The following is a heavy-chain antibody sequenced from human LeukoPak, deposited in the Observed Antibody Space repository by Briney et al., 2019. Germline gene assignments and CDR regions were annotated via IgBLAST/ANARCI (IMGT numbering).Heavy chain of an antibody. V-gene: IGHV3-30*03. D-gene: IGHD3-22*01. CDR1: GFTFSSYG. CDR2: ISYDGSNK. J-gene: IGHJ4*02. CDR3: ARGTYYYDSSGYYLFDY. Sequence: HPGRSLRLSCAASGFTFSSYGMHWVRQAPGKGLEWVAVISYDGSNKYYADSVKGRFTISRDNSKNTLYLQMNSLRAEDTAVYYCARGTYYYDSSGYYLFDYWGQGTLVTVSS.